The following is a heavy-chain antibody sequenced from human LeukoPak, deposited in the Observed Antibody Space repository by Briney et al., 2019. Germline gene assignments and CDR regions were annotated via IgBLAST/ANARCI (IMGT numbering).Heavy chain of an antibody. CDR1: GXSISSYY. CDR2: FYYSGST. Sequence: SETLSLTCTVSGXSISSYYGSWIRQPPGKGLEWIGYFYYSGSTNYNPSLKSRVTMSVDTSRNQFSLKLTFVTAADTAVYYCARRLYSSGWHNAFDIWGQGTMVIVSS. J-gene: IGHJ3*02. CDR3: ARRLYSSGWHNAFDI. V-gene: IGHV4-59*08. D-gene: IGHD6-19*01.